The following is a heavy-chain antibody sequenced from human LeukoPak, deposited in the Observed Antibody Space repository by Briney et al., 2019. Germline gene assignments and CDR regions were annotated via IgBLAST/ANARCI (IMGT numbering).Heavy chain of an antibody. Sequence: PGGSLRLSCAASGFTFSNYAMHWVRQAPGKGLEWVALISYDGSNKCYADSVKGRFTISRDNSKNTLYLQTNSLRGEDTAVYYCARGAPRNYDFWSGPFDYWGQGSLVTVSS. V-gene: IGHV3-30-3*01. CDR1: GFTFSNYA. J-gene: IGHJ4*02. D-gene: IGHD3-3*01. CDR2: ISYDGSNK. CDR3: ARGAPRNYDFWSGPFDY.